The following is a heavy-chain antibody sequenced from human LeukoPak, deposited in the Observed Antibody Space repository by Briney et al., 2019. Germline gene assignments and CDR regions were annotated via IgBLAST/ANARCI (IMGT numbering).Heavy chain of an antibody. Sequence: SETLTLTCTVSGGSISSGDYYWSWIRQPPGQGLEWIGYIYYSGSTYYNPSLKSRVTISVDTSKNQFSLKLSSVTAADTAVYHCARTYSSSWYGASDAFDIWGQGTMVTVSS. D-gene: IGHD6-13*01. J-gene: IGHJ3*02. CDR2: IYYSGST. CDR3: ARTYSSSWYGASDAFDI. CDR1: GGSISSGDYY. V-gene: IGHV4-30-4*01.